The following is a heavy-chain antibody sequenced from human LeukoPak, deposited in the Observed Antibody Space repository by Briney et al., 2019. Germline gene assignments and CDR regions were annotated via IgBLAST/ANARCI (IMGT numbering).Heavy chain of an antibody. J-gene: IGHJ4*02. CDR1: GASMSDYC. D-gene: IGHD3-9*01. CDR2: IYYTGST. Sequence: PSETLSLTCTVSGASMSDYCWSWIRQPPGKGLEWIGYIYYTGSTNYNPSLKSRVTMSVDTSKNQISLKLSSVTAADSAVYYCVRRVRYFGQNDYWGQGTLVTVSS. CDR3: VRRVRYFGQNDY. V-gene: IGHV4-59*08.